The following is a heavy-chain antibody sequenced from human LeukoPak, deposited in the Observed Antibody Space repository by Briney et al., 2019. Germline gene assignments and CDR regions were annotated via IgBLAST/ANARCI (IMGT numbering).Heavy chain of an antibody. D-gene: IGHD6-13*01. CDR2: INPNSGGT. Sequence: GASVKVSCKASGYTFTGYYMHWVRQAPGQGLEWMGWINPNSGGTNYAQKFQGRVTMTRDTSISTAYMELSRLRSDDTAVYYCARELGSSWLLTHIDAFDIWGQGTMVTVSS. V-gene: IGHV1-2*02. CDR1: GYTFTGYY. J-gene: IGHJ3*02. CDR3: ARELGSSWLLTHIDAFDI.